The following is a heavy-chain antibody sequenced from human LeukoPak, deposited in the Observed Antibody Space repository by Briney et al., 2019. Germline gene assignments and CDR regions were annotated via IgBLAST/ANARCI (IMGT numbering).Heavy chain of an antibody. J-gene: IGHJ5*02. CDR2: IDTSGST. D-gene: IGHD3-10*01. V-gene: IGHV4-61*02. Sequence: SETLSLTCTDSGGSISSGSYYWSWIRQPAGKGLEWIGRIDTSGSTNYNPSLKSRVTISVDTSKNQFSLKLSSVTAADTAVYYCARGSGFGELGSSKFDPWGQGTLVTVSS. CDR3: ARGSGFGELGSSKFDP. CDR1: GGSISSGSYY.